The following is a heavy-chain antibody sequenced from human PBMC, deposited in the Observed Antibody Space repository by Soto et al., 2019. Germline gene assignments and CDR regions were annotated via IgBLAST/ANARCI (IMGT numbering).Heavy chain of an antibody. CDR2: FYSSGSI. CDR3: ARMYSSGTGWFHT. CDR1: GYSITAGGYY. D-gene: IGHD6-19*01. V-gene: IGHV4-31*03. J-gene: IGHJ5*02. Sequence: SETRSLTCFVSGYSITAGGYYWSWIRHHPGKGLEWIGSFYSSGSIIYNSSLRSRLSISGDTSSNQFAMSLSSVTAANTARYYCARMYSSGTGWFHTWGQGTLVAV.